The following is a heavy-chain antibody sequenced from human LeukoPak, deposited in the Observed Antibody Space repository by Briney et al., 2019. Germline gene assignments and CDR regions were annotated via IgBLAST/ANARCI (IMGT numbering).Heavy chain of an antibody. CDR2: IYYSGST. V-gene: IGHV4-59*12. D-gene: IGHD3-22*01. CDR1: GGSISSYY. J-gene: IGHJ4*02. Sequence: SETLSLTCTVSGGSISSYYWSWIRQPPGKGLEWIGYIYYSGSTNYNPSLKSRVTISLDTSKNQFSLKLSSVTAADTAVYYCARGRPPVGSSVYYYRYYFDYWGQGTLVTVSS. CDR3: ARGRPPVGSSVYYYRYYFDY.